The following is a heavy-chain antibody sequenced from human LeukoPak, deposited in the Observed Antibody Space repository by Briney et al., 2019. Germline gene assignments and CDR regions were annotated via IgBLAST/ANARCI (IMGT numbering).Heavy chain of an antibody. V-gene: IGHV4-30-4*08. D-gene: IGHD4-17*01. CDR2: IYYSGST. CDR1: GGSISSSSYY. Sequence: SETLSLTCTVSGGSISSSSYYWGWIRQPPGKGLEWIGYIYYSGSTYYNPSLKSRVTISVDTSKNQFSLKLSSVTAADTAVYYCARESYGVGFDPWGQGTLVTVSS. CDR3: ARESYGVGFDP. J-gene: IGHJ5*02.